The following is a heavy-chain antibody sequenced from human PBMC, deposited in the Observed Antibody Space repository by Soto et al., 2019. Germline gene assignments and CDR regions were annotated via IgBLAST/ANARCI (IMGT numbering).Heavy chain of an antibody. D-gene: IGHD6-13*01. Sequence: SETLSLTCTVSGGSISSYYWSWIRQPPGKGLEWIGYIYYSGSTNYNPSLKSRVTISVDTSKNQFSLKLSSVTAADTAVYYCAREREDAAARGIDYWGQGTLVTVSS. J-gene: IGHJ4*02. CDR2: IYYSGST. V-gene: IGHV4-59*01. CDR1: GGSISSYY. CDR3: AREREDAAARGIDY.